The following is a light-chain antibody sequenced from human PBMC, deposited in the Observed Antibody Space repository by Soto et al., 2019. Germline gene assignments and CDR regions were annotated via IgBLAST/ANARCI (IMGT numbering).Light chain of an antibody. CDR3: SSYTSSTIL. CDR1: SSDADAYNY. J-gene: IGLJ2*01. V-gene: IGLV2-14*01. CDR2: EVS. Sequence: QSALTQPASVSGSPGQSIIISCTGTSSDADAYNYVSWYQHHPGKAPKLLSYEVSNRPSGISNRFSGSKSGNTASLTISGLQPEDEADYCCSSYTSSTILFGGGTKLTVL.